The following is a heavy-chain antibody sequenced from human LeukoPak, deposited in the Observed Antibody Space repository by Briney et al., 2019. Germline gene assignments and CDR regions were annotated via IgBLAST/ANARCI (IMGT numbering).Heavy chain of an antibody. J-gene: IGHJ4*02. Sequence: SQTLSLTCAVSGGSISSGGYSWGWIRQPPGKGLEWIGYISHTGNTFYNPSLKSRVTISVDRSKNQFSLKLSSVTAADTAVYYCARGADYGDPYLDYWGQGTLVTVSS. CDR2: ISHTGNT. D-gene: IGHD4-17*01. CDR1: GGSISSGGYS. CDR3: ARGADYGDPYLDY. V-gene: IGHV4-30-2*01.